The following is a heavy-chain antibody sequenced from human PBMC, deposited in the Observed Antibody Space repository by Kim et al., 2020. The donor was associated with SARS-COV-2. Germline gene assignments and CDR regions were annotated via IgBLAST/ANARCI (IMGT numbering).Heavy chain of an antibody. J-gene: IGHJ5*02. CDR1: GFTFSGYW. D-gene: IGHD2-2*01. CDR3: TRGSTTSCAS. CDR2: VNLDGSYT. Sequence: GGSLRLSCAASGFTFSGYWMHWVRQAPGKGLVWVSRVNLDGSYTNYADSVKGRFTISRDNAKNTLYLQMNSLRAEDAAVYYCTRGSTTSCASWGQGTLVIVSS. V-gene: IGHV3-74*01.